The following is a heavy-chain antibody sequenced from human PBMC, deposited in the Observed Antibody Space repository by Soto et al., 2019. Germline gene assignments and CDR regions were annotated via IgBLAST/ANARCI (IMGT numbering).Heavy chain of an antibody. V-gene: IGHV3-33*01. CDR1: GFTFSSYG. CDR3: ARDRYYYGSEAPDY. Sequence: QVQLVESGGGVVQPGRSLRLSCAASGFTFSSYGMHWVRQAPGKGLEWVAVIWYDGSNKYYADSVKGRFTISRDNYKNTLYLQMNSLRAEDTAVYYCARDRYYYGSEAPDYWGQGTLVTVSS. CDR2: IWYDGSNK. J-gene: IGHJ4*02. D-gene: IGHD3-10*01.